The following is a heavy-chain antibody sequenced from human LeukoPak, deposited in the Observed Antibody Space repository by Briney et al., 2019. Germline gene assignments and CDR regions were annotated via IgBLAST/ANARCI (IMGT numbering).Heavy chain of an antibody. CDR2: MYYSGST. J-gene: IGHJ5*02. CDR3: ARQQYCSGGSCYESGWFDP. Sequence: PSETLSLTCAVSGGSISSSNWWSWVRQPPGKGLEWIGYMYYSGSTNYNPSLKSRVTISVDTSKNQFSLKLSSVTAADTAVYYCARQQYCSGGSCYESGWFDPWGQGTLVTVSS. D-gene: IGHD2-15*01. CDR1: GGSISSSNW. V-gene: IGHV4-4*02.